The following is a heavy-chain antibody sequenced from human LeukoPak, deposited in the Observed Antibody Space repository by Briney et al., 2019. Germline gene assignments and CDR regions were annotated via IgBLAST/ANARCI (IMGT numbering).Heavy chain of an antibody. J-gene: IGHJ6*02. V-gene: IGHV4-4*07. CDR1: GGSISSYY. CDR3: ARTPMVRSANWGYGMDV. D-gene: IGHD3-10*01. CDR2: IYTSGST. Sequence: SETLSLTCTVSGGSISSYYWSWIRQPAGKGLEWIGRIYTSGSTNYNPSLKSRVTMSVDTSKNQFSLRLSSVTAVDTAVYYCARTPMVRSANWGYGMDVWGQGTTVTVSS.